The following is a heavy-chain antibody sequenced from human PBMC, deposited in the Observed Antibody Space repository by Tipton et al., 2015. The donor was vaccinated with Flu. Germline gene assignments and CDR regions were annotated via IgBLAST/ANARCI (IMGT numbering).Heavy chain of an antibody. CDR1: GYTFTGYY. Sequence: QLVQSGAEVKKPGASVKVSCKASGYTFTGYYMHWVRQAPGQGLAWMGWNNPNSGGTNYAQKFQGWVTMTRDTSISTAYMELSRLRSDDTAVYYCARDIVVVPAAIEPVELNNYHYGMYVWGQGTTVTVS. CDR3: ARDIVVVPAAIEPVELNNYHYGMYV. V-gene: IGHV1-2*04. D-gene: IGHD2-2*01. J-gene: IGHJ6*02. CDR2: NNPNSGGT.